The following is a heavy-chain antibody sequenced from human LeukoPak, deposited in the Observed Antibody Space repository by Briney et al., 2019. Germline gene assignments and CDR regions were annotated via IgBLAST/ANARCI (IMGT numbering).Heavy chain of an antibody. Sequence: SETLSLTCTVSGGSISSGGYYWSWIRQHPGKGLEWIGYIYYSGSTYYNPSLKSRVTISADTSKNQFSLKLSSVTAADTAVYYCARDGSSWKYNWFDPWGQGTLVTVSS. D-gene: IGHD6-13*01. CDR3: ARDGSSWKYNWFDP. V-gene: IGHV4-31*03. J-gene: IGHJ5*02. CDR1: GGSISSGGYY. CDR2: IYYSGST.